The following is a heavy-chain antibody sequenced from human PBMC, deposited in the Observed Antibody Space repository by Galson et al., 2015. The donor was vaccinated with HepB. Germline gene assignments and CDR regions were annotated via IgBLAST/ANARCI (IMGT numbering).Heavy chain of an antibody. CDR3: ARELTTVDY. J-gene: IGHJ4*02. D-gene: IGHD4-11*01. V-gene: IGHV4-61*02. Sequence: TLSLTCTVSGDSISSSRYYWSWIRQPAGKGLEWIGRIYRSGSTINYNPSLKSRVILSVDTSKNKFSLNVNSVTAADTALYYCARELTTVDYWGQGTLVTVSS. CDR1: GDSISSSRYY. CDR2: IYRSGST.